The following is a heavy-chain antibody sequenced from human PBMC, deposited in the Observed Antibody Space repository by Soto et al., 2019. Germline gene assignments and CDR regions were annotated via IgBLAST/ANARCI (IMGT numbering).Heavy chain of an antibody. Sequence: QVQLKESGPGLVKPSQTLSLTCTVSGGSINSGGYYWSWIRQHPGKGLEWNGYIYYSGSTFYNPSLRSRVTVSVDTAQNHFYPRLTSVAAADTAVYYCARDLAIRDSGSPWLDPCGQGTLDNGSS. J-gene: IGHJ5*02. V-gene: IGHV4-31*03. CDR2: IYYSGST. D-gene: IGHD3-10*01. CDR3: ARDLAIRDSGSPWLDP. CDR1: GGSINSGGYY.